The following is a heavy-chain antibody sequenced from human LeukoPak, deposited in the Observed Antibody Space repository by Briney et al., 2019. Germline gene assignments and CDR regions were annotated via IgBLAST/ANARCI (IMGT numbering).Heavy chain of an antibody. V-gene: IGHV3-48*02. Sequence: PGGSLRLSCAASGFTFTTYSMNWVRQAPGKGLEWVSYTSSSSNNIYYADSVKGRFTISRDNAKNSLYMQMNFLRDEDTAVYYCAREYDAFDIWRQGTMVIVSS. J-gene: IGHJ3*02. CDR1: GFTFTTYS. CDR3: AREYDAFDI. CDR2: TSSSSNNI.